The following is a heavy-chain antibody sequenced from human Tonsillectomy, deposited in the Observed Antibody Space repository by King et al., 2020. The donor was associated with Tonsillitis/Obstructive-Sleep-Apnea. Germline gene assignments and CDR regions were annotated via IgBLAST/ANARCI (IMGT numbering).Heavy chain of an antibody. D-gene: IGHD3-3*01. V-gene: IGHV3-15*01. CDR3: TTDSGTYDFWSGYYDLDYVDV. CDR1: GFTFSNAW. J-gene: IGHJ6*03. Sequence: VQLVESGGGLVKPGGSLRLSCAASGFTFSNAWMSWVRQAPGKGLEWVGRIKSKTDGGTTDYAAPVKGRFTISRDDSKNTLYLQMNSLKTEDTAVYYCTTDSGTYDFWSGYYDLDYVDVWGKGTTVTVSS. CDR2: IKSKTDGGTT.